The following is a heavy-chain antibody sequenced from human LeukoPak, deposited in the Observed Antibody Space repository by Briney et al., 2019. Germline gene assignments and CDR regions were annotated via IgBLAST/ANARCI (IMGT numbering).Heavy chain of an antibody. CDR1: GGTFSSYA. CDR2: IIPIFGTA. Sequence: SVSVSCKASGGTFSSYAISWVRQAPGQGLEGMGGIIPIFGTANYAQTFQGRVTITTDESTSTAYMELSSLRSEDTAVYYCARGAPDCSGGSCYRRDYYYYMDVWGKGTTVTVSS. J-gene: IGHJ6*03. D-gene: IGHD2-15*01. CDR3: ARGAPDCSGGSCYRRDYYYYMDV. V-gene: IGHV1-69*05.